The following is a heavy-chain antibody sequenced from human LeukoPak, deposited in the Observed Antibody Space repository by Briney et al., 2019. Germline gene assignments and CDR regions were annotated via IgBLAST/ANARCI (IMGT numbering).Heavy chain of an antibody. CDR2: INSDGSST. D-gene: IGHD1-1*01. CDR3: VRKLTGTTFFDY. V-gene: IGHV3-74*01. Sequence: GGSLRLSCAASGLTFSSYWMHWVRQAPGKGLVWVSRINSDGSSTSYADSVKGRVTISRDNAKNTLYLQMNSLRAEDTAVYYCVRKLTGTTFFDYWGQGTLVTVSS. J-gene: IGHJ4*02. CDR1: GLTFSSYW.